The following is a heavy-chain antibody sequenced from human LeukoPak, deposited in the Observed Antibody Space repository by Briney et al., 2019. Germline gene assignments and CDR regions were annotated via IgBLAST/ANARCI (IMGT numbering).Heavy chain of an antibody. J-gene: IGHJ4*02. V-gene: IGHV3-48*03. CDR2: ISSSGSTI. D-gene: IGHD3-22*01. CDR3: ARDLGGGYYGDAHDY. Sequence: GGSLRLSCAASGFTFSSYEMNWVRQAPGKGLEWVSYISSSGSTIYYADSVKGRFTISRDNAKNSLYLQMNSLRAEDTAVYYCARDLGGGYYGDAHDYWGQGTLVTVSS. CDR1: GFTFSSYE.